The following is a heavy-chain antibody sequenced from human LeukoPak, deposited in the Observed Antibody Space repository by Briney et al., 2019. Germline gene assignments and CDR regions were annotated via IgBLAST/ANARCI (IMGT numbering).Heavy chain of an antibody. Sequence: GGSLRLSCAASGFTFSSYSMNWVRQAPGKGLEWVSSISSSSSYIYYADSEKGRFTISRDNAKNSLYLQMNSLRAEDTAVYYCARDLDSGSYVYYFDYWGQGTLVTVSS. CDR3: ARDLDSGSYVYYFDY. J-gene: IGHJ4*02. CDR2: ISSSSSYI. D-gene: IGHD1-26*01. V-gene: IGHV3-21*01. CDR1: GFTFSSYS.